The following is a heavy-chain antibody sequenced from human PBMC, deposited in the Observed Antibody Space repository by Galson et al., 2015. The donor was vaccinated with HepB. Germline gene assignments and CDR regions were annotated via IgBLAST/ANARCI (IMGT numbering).Heavy chain of an antibody. Sequence: SVKVSCKASGYTFTGYYIHWVRQAPGQGLEWMGWINPNTGDTKYVQKFQGRVAMTRDTSINTAYMELTRLASDDTAVYYCARDIQYNSGWYGLIDHWGQGTLVTVSS. V-gene: IGHV1-2*02. J-gene: IGHJ4*02. CDR1: GYTFTGYY. CDR3: ARDIQYNSGWYGLIDH. D-gene: IGHD6-19*01. CDR2: INPNTGDT.